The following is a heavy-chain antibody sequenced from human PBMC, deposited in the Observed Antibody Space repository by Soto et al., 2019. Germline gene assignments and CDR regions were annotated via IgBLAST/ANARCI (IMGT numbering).Heavy chain of an antibody. J-gene: IGHJ5*02. V-gene: IGHV3-74*01. CDR3: TSSGSYDIAWFDP. CDR1: KFTFSSYW. Sequence: SGWSLRLSCAASKFTFSSYWMHWVRQAPGKGLVWVSRIDPDGSTTYYADSVKGRFTISRDNAKNTLYLQLNSLRAEDTAVYYCTSSGSYDIAWFDPWGQGTLVTVSS. CDR2: IDPDGSTT. D-gene: IGHD3-10*01.